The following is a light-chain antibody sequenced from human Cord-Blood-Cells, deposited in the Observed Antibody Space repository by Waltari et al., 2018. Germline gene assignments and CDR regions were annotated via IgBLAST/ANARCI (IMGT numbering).Light chain of an antibody. CDR1: SSNNGNNA. V-gene: IGLV1-36*01. Sequence: QSVLTQPPSVSEAPRQRVTIPCSGSSSNNGNNAVNWYQQLPGKAPKLLIYYEDLLPSGVSDRFSGSKSGTSASLAISGLQSEDEADYYCAAWDDSLNGYVFGTGTKVTVL. CDR3: AAWDDSLNGYV. CDR2: YED. J-gene: IGLJ1*01.